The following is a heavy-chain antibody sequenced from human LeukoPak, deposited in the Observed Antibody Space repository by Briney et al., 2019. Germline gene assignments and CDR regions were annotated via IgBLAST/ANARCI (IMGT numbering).Heavy chain of an antibody. V-gene: IGHV1-24*01. CDR3: ATDPLWFGELSFYY. CDR2: FEPEDGVT. CDR1: GYTLTELI. J-gene: IGHJ4*02. D-gene: IGHD3-10*01. Sequence: GASVKVSCKVSGYTLTELIMHWVRQDPGKGPEWRGGFEPEDGVTLYVQKFRGRVTLTEDTSPSTAYIEKRSLRSLETAVYYCATDPLWFGELSFYYWGQGTLVTVSS.